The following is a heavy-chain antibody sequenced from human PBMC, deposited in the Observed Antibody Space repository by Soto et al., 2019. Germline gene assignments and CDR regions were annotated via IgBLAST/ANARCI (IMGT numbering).Heavy chain of an antibody. CDR1: GYSFTSYW. CDR2: IYPGDSDT. J-gene: IGHJ6*02. V-gene: IGHV5-51*01. D-gene: IGHD5-12*01. CDR3: ARLKGGGYDFSLYYGMDV. Sequence: GESLKISCKGSGYSFTSYWIGWVRQMPGKGLEWMGIIYPGDSDTRYSPSFQGQVTISADKSISTAYLQWSSLKASDTAMYYCARLKGGGYDFSLYYGMDVWGQGTRVTVSS.